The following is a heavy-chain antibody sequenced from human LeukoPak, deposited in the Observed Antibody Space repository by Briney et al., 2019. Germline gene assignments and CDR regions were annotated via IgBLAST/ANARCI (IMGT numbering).Heavy chain of an antibody. CDR3: ATVGTQYNWNRDAFDI. J-gene: IGHJ3*02. V-gene: IGHV1-24*01. Sequence: ASVKVSCKVSGYTLTELSMHWVRQAPGKGLEWMGGFDPEDGETIYAQKFRGRVTMTEDTSTDTAYMELSSLRSEDTAVYYCATVGTQYNWNRDAFDIWGQGTMVTVSS. CDR2: FDPEDGET. CDR1: GYTLTELS. D-gene: IGHD1-20*01.